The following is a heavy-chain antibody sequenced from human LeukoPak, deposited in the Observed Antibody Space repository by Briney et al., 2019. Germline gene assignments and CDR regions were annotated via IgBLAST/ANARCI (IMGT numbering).Heavy chain of an antibody. Sequence: GGSLRLSCAGSGFPFSSHGMNWVRQAPGKGLEWVSAISGSGGSTYYADSVKGRFTISRDSSKNTLYLQMNSLRAEDTAVYYCAKAQQWLVLASVSHDAFDIWGQGTMVTVSS. CDR3: AKAQQWLVLASVSHDAFDI. V-gene: IGHV3-23*01. D-gene: IGHD6-19*01. CDR2: ISGSGGST. J-gene: IGHJ3*02. CDR1: GFPFSSHG.